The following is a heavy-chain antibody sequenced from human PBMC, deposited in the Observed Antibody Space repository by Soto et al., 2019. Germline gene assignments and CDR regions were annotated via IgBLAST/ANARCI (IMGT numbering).Heavy chain of an antibody. Sequence: QISLKESGPTLVKPTQTLTLTCTFSGFSLSTSGVGVGWIRQPPGKALEWLALIFWDDEKRYSPSLKSRLTITKDTSKNQVVLTITNMDPVDTATYFCAHHGYYSYGMDVWGQGTTVTVSS. V-gene: IGHV2-5*02. CDR2: IFWDDEK. J-gene: IGHJ6*02. CDR1: GFSLSTSGVG. CDR3: AHHGYYSYGMDV.